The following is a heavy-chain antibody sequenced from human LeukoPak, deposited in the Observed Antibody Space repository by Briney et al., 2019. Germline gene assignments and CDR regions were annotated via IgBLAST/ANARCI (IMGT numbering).Heavy chain of an antibody. CDR2: ISGSSSHA. Sequence: GGSLRLSCAASGFTFSSYAISWVRQAPGKGLEWVSSISGSSSHAYYADSVKGRFTISRDNSKNTLYLQMNSLRAEDTALYYCAKTEWEQWLFAYFDFWGQGTLVTVSS. J-gene: IGHJ4*02. D-gene: IGHD6-19*01. CDR3: AKTEWEQWLFAYFDF. CDR1: GFTFSSYA. V-gene: IGHV3-23*01.